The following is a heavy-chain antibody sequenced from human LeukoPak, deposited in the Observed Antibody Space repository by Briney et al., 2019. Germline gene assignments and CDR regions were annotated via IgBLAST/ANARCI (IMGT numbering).Heavy chain of an antibody. D-gene: IGHD5-18*01. CDR3: ARRGYSYGYYDYYYMDV. CDR2: IYPGDSDT. CDR1: GYSFTSYW. Sequence: GESLKISCKGSGYSFTSYWIGWVRQMPGKGLEWMGIIYPGDSDTRYSPSFQGQVTISADKSISTAYLQWSSLKASDTAMYYCARRGYSYGYYDYYYMDVWGKGTTVTVSS. J-gene: IGHJ6*03. V-gene: IGHV5-51*01.